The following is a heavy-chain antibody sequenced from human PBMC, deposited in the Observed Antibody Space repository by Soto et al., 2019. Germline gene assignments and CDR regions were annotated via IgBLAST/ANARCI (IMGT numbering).Heavy chain of an antibody. Sequence: SVKVSCKASGGTFSSYAISGVRQAPGQGLEWMGGIIPIFGTANYAQKFQGRVTITADKSTSTAYMELSSLRSEDTAVYYCARRDIVVVTAIPLSAFDYLGQRTLVAVCS. V-gene: IGHV1-69*06. CDR2: IIPIFGTA. CDR1: GGTFSSYA. CDR3: ARRDIVVVTAIPLSAFDY. J-gene: IGHJ4*02. D-gene: IGHD2-21*02.